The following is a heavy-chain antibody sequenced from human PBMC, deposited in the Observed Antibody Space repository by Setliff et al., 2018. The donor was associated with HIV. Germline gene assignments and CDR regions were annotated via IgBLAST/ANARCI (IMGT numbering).Heavy chain of an antibody. CDR1: GGSFSGHY. CDR2: FIHSGNT. V-gene: IGHV4-34*01. J-gene: IGHJ6*02. CDR3: ARGRKFITSRASFYYGLDV. D-gene: IGHD1-1*01. Sequence: PSETLSLTCAVYGGSFSGHYWNWVRQPPGKGLEWIGAFIHSGNTTYNPSVRSRVTTSMDSSMNQFSLKLTSVTAADTAVYYCARGRKFITSRASFYYGLDVWGPGTTVTVSS.